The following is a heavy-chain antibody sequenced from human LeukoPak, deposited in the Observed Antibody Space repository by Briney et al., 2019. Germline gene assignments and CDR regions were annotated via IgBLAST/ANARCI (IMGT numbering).Heavy chain of an antibody. Sequence: APVKVSCKASGYTFTSYAMHWVRQAPGQRLEWMGWINAGNGNTKYSQKFQGRVTITRDTSASTAYMELSSLRSEDTAVYYCARDPAGASAYYYYYGMDVWGQGTTVTVSS. J-gene: IGHJ6*02. CDR3: ARDPAGASAYYYYYGMDV. CDR1: GYTFTSYA. CDR2: INAGNGNT. V-gene: IGHV1-3*01. D-gene: IGHD1-26*01.